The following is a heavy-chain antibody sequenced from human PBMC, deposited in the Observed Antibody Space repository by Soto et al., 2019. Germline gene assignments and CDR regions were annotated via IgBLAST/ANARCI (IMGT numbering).Heavy chain of an antibody. CDR2: IIPIFGTA. CDR1: GGTFSSYA. CDR3: ARRAVAAIPSGYYYGMDV. Sequence: WASVKVSCKASGGTFSSYAISWVRQAPGQGLEWMGGIIPIFGTANYAQKFQGRVTITADESTSTAYMELSSLRSEDTAVYYCARRAVAAIPSGYYYGMDVWGQGTTVTVSS. J-gene: IGHJ6*02. D-gene: IGHD2-2*02. V-gene: IGHV1-69*13.